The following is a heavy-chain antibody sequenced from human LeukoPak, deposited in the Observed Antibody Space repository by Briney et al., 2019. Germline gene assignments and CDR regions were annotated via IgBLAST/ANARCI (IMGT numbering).Heavy chain of an antibody. D-gene: IGHD3-9*01. J-gene: IGHJ3*02. CDR3: AKDYPLLRYFDWLSLNDAFDI. CDR1: GFTFSSYG. Sequence: PGGSLRLSCAASGFTFSSYGMHWVRQAPGKGLEWVAVISYDGSNKYYADSVKGRFTISRDNSKNTLYLQMNSLRAEDTAVYYCAKDYPLLRYFDWLSLNDAFDIWGQGTMVTVSS. V-gene: IGHV3-30*18. CDR2: ISYDGSNK.